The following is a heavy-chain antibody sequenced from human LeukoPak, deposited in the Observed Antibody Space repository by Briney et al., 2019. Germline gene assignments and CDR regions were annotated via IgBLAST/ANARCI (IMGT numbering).Heavy chain of an antibody. J-gene: IGHJ3*02. Sequence: SETLSLTCTVSGGSISSYYWSWIRRPPGKGLEWIGYIYYSGSTSYNPSLKSRVTISVDTSKNQFSLKLSSVTAADTAVYYCARGCDYDILTGYSHDAFDIWGQGTMVTVSS. D-gene: IGHD3-9*01. CDR2: IYYSGST. CDR1: GGSISSYY. CDR3: ARGCDYDILTGYSHDAFDI. V-gene: IGHV4-59*01.